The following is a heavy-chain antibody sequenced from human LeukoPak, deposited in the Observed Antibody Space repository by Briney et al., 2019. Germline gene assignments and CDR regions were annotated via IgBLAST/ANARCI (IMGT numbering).Heavy chain of an antibody. V-gene: IGHV4-39*01. CDR3: ARTPRIAARPYYFDY. CDR2: IYDSGST. J-gene: IGHJ4*02. D-gene: IGHD6-6*01. Sequence: SETLSLTCTVSGGSISSRSYHWGWIPQPPGRGLEWVVTIYDSGSTYYTPSLKSRVTISVDTSKNQFPLKLSSVTAADTAVYYCARTPRIAARPYYFDYWGQGTLVTVSS. CDR1: GGSISSRSYH.